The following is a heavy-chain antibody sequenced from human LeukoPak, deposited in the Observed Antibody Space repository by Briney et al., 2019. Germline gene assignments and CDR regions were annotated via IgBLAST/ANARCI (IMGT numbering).Heavy chain of an antibody. CDR3: ARVPGGDTPNANYHYYGMDV. CDR1: GGTFSRYA. V-gene: IGHV1-69*04. CDR2: IIPIIGIV. Sequence: SVKVSCKASGGTFSRYAISWVRQAPGQGLEWMGRIIPIIGIVNYAQKFQGRVTITADKSTSTAYMELNSLRSEDTAVYYCARVPGGDTPNANYHYYGMDVWGQGSTVTVSS. D-gene: IGHD2-21*02. J-gene: IGHJ6*02.